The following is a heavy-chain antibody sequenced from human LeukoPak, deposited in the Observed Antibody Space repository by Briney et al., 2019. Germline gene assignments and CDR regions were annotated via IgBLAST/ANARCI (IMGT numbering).Heavy chain of an antibody. CDR3: ASLPGYSYGYTFDY. D-gene: IGHD5-18*01. Sequence: ASVKVSCKASGGTFSSYAISWVRQAPGQGLEWMGGIIPIFGTANYAQKFQGRVTITADESTSTAYMELSSLRSEDTAVYYCASLPGYSYGYTFDYWGQGTLVTASS. CDR1: GGTFSSYA. V-gene: IGHV1-69*13. CDR2: IIPIFGTA. J-gene: IGHJ4*02.